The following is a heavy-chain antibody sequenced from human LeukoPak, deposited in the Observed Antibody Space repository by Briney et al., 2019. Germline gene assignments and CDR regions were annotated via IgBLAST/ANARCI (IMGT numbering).Heavy chain of an antibody. Sequence: SQTLSLTCTVSGGSISSGAYYWSWIRQHPGKGLEWIGYIYYIGTTYYNPSLKSRVSISEDKSKNQFSLKLSSVTAADTAVYYCARDTGMGYYDSSGYYSDAFDIWGQGTMVTVSS. CDR2: IYYIGTT. V-gene: IGHV4-31*03. J-gene: IGHJ3*02. CDR1: GGSISSGAYY. CDR3: ARDTGMGYYDSSGYYSDAFDI. D-gene: IGHD3-22*01.